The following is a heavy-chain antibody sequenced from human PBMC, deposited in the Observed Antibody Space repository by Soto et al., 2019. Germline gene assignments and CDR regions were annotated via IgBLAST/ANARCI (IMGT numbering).Heavy chain of an antibody. CDR2: IYYIGNT. D-gene: IGHD4-17*01. CDR3: GGQDYGAKEYYFEK. Sequence: QLQLQDSGSGLVKPSETLSLTCIVSNGSISSRSSYWGWIRQTPGEGLEWIGSIYYIGNTYYNPALKTAVTMSIDTSTTQFSLEQNSVTAADTAVYFCGGQDYGAKEYYFEKRGQGTLVTVSS. CDR1: NGSISSRSSY. J-gene: IGHJ4*02. V-gene: IGHV4-39*01.